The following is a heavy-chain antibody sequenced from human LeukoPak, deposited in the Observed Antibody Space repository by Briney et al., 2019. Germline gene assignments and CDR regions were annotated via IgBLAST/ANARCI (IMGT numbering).Heavy chain of an antibody. J-gene: IGHJ4*02. D-gene: IGHD6-19*01. V-gene: IGHV4-4*07. CDR1: GGSISTYY. Sequence: PSETLFLTCSVSGGSISTYYWNWIRQPAGKGLEWIGRTRRSGTTNYNPSLKSRVTMSADTSKNQLSLKLSSVTAADTAVYYCARDFGSSIEYYFEDWGQGILVTVSS. CDR2: TRRSGTT. CDR3: ARDFGSSIEYYFED.